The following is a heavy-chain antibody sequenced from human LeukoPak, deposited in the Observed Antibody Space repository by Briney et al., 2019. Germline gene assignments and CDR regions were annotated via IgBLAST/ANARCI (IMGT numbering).Heavy chain of an antibody. CDR2: ISSGGSTI. D-gene: IGHD3-3*01. Sequence: PGGSLRLSCAASGFTFSSYEMNWVRQAPGKGLEWVSYISSGGSTIYYADSVKGRFTISRDNAKNTLYLQMNSLRAEDTAVYYCARDTIYYDFWSGYYYEGYYFDYWGQGTLVTVSS. V-gene: IGHV3-48*03. J-gene: IGHJ4*02. CDR3: ARDTIYYDFWSGYYYEGYYFDY. CDR1: GFTFSSYE.